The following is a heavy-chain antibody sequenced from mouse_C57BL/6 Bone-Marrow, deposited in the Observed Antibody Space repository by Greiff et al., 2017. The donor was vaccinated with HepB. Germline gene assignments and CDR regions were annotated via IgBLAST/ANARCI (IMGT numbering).Heavy chain of an antibody. CDR1: GYSITSGYY. CDR2: ISYDGSN. CDR3: ARTLYL. Sequence: EVKVEESGPGLVKPSQSLSLTCSVTGYSITSGYYWNWNRQFPGNKLEWMGYISYDGSNNYNPSLKNRIAITRDTSKNQFFLKLNSVTTEDTATYYCARTLYLWGQGTTLTVSS. V-gene: IGHV3-6*01. D-gene: IGHD5-1*01. J-gene: IGHJ2*01.